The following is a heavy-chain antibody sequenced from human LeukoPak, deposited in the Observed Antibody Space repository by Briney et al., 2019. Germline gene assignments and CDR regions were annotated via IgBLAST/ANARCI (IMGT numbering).Heavy chain of an antibody. CDR2: ISSSGSTI. V-gene: IGHV3-48*03. D-gene: IGHD2-15*01. Sequence: PGGSLRLSCAASGFTFSSYEMNWVRQAPGKGLEWVAYISSSGSTIYYADSVKGRFTISRDNAKSSLYLQMNSLRVEDTAVYYCARRGTTYCTVDSCHPNWFDPWGQGTLVTVSS. CDR1: GFTFSSYE. J-gene: IGHJ5*02. CDR3: ARRGTTYCTVDSCHPNWFDP.